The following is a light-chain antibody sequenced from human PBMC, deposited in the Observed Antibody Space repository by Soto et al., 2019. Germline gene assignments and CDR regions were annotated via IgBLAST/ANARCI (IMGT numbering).Light chain of an antibody. J-gene: IGLJ1*01. CDR3: SSYVSSNHYV. CDR2: EVS. V-gene: IGLV2-14*01. CDR1: SSDVGGYNY. Sequence: QSVLTQPASVSGSPGQSITISCTGTSSDVGGYNYVSWYQQHPGKAPKVMIYEVSNRPSGVSNRFSGSKSGNTASLTISGLQAQDEAAYYCSSYVSSNHYVLGAGTKLT.